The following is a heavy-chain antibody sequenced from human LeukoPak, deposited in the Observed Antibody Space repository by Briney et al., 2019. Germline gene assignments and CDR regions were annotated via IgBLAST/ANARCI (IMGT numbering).Heavy chain of an antibody. V-gene: IGHV3-7*01. Sequence: GGSLRLSCAASRFTFSNYWMSWVRQAPGKGLEWVATIKRDGSEKYYVDPVKGRFTISRDNAKNSLYLQMNSLRAEDTAVYYCASVPGYSSSWYGVYWGQGTLATVSS. CDR3: ASVPGYSSSWYGVY. D-gene: IGHD6-13*01. CDR1: RFTFSNYW. CDR2: IKRDGSEK. J-gene: IGHJ4*02.